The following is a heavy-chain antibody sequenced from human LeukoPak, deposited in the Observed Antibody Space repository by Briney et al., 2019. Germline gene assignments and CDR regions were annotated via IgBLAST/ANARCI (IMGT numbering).Heavy chain of an antibody. V-gene: IGHV3-21*01. CDR3: ARAGFVAAAGTGYYYYGMDV. J-gene: IGHJ6*04. CDR1: GFTFSNYA. D-gene: IGHD6-13*01. CDR2: ISSSSSYI. Sequence: GKSLRLSCAASGFTFSNYAMHWVRQAPGKGLEWVSSISSSSSYIYYADSVKGRFTISRDNAKNSLYLQMNSLRAEDTAVYYCARAGFVAAAGTGYYYYGMDVWGKGTTVTVSS.